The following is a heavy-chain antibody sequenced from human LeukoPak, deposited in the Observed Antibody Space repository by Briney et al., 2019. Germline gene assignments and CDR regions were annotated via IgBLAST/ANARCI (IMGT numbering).Heavy chain of an antibody. CDR2: IYSGGST. CDR1: GFPVSSNY. J-gene: IGHJ6*02. Sequence: GGSLRLSCAAPGFPVSSNYMSWVRPAPGKGVEWVSVIYSGGSTYYADTVKLRFTISRDNSRNTLYLQMNSLRAEDTAVYDCARYPHPADYYYGMDVWGQGTTVTVSS. CDR3: ARYPHPADYYYGMDV. V-gene: IGHV3-53*01.